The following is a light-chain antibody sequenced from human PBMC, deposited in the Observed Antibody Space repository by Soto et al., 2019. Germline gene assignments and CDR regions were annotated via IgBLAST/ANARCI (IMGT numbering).Light chain of an antibody. J-gene: IGKJ5*01. V-gene: IGKV3-15*01. CDR3: QQYNVWVT. Sequence: EIVFTQSPGTLSLSPGERATLSCRASQSVSSNLAWYQPKPGQAPRLLIYGGSTGATGTPARFSGSGSGTEFTLTISSLHSEYLALYYCQQYNVWVTFGQGTRLEIK. CDR1: QSVSSN. CDR2: GGS.